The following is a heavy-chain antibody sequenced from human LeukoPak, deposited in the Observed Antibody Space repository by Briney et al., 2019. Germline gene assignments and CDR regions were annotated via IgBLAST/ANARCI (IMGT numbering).Heavy chain of an antibody. Sequence: SETLSLTCAVYGGSFSGYYWSWIRQPPGKGLEWIGEINHSGSTNYNPSLKSRVTISVDTSKNQFSLKLSSVTAADTAVYYCARGALYDSSGYYLDYWGQGTLVTVSS. J-gene: IGHJ4*02. CDR1: GGSFSGYY. V-gene: IGHV4-34*01. CDR3: ARGALYDSSGYYLDY. D-gene: IGHD3-22*01. CDR2: INHSGST.